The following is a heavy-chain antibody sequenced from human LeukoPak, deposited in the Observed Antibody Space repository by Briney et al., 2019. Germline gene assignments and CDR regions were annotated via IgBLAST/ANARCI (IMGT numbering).Heavy chain of an antibody. CDR1: GGSVSSGSYY. J-gene: IGHJ4*02. D-gene: IGHD6-19*01. CDR2: IYNSGST. CDR3: ARASGWYPNQYDY. V-gene: IGHV4-61*01. Sequence: SETLSLTCTVSGGSVSSGSYYWSWIRQPPGKGLEWIGYIYNSGSTNYNPSLKSRVTISADTSKNQFSLKLSSVTAADTAVYYCARASGWYPNQYDYWGQGTLVTVSS.